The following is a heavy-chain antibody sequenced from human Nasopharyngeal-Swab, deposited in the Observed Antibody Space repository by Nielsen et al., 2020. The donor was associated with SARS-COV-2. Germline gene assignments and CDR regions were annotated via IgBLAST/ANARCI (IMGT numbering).Heavy chain of an antibody. CDR1: GFTFSSYW. D-gene: IGHD2-15*01. CDR3: AKLFGMDV. V-gene: IGHV3-7*01. J-gene: IGHJ6*02. CDR2: IKQSGSGQ. Sequence: GESLKISCAASGFTFSSYWMSWVRQAPGKGLEWVAHIKQSGSGQYYVDSVKGRFTISRDNAKNSLSLQMNSLRAEDTAVYYCAKLFGMDVWGQGTTVTVSS.